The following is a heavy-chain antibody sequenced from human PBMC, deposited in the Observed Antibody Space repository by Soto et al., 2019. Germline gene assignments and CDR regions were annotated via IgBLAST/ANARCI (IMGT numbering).Heavy chain of an antibody. CDR2: MNPNSGNT. CDR1: GYTFTSYD. CDR3: ARSRRGAYSSGWYSLSGYYNYGIDV. D-gene: IGHD6-19*01. J-gene: IGHJ6*02. Sequence: EASVKVSCKASGYTFTSYDINWVRQATGQGLEWMGWMNPNSGNTGYAQKFQGRVTMTRNTSISTAYLQWTSLKASDTAMYYCARSRRGAYSSGWYSLSGYYNYGIDVWGQGTKVTVSS. V-gene: IGHV1-8*01.